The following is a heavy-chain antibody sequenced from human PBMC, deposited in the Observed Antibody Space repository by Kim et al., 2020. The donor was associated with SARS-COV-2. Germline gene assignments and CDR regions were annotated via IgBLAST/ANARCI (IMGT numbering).Heavy chain of an antibody. CDR3: AREPPEYSSGWYREGGFD. J-gene: IGHJ4*01. Sequence: GGSLRLSCAASGFTVSTKHMSWVRQAPGKGLEWVSVIYSGESTYYADSVKGRFTISRDNSKNTVYLQMNSLRGEDTAVYYCAREPPEYSSGWYREGGFD. CDR1: GFTVSTKH. V-gene: IGHV3-66*01. CDR2: IYSGEST. D-gene: IGHD6-13*01.